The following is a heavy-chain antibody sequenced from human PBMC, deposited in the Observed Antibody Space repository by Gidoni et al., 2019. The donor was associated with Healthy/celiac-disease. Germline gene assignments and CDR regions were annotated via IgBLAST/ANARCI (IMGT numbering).Heavy chain of an antibody. CDR3: ARDKTGTTVEAFDI. Sequence: QVQLQESGPGLVKPSETLSLTCTVSGGSISSYYWSWIRQPPGKGLEWIGDIYYSGSTNYNPSLKSRVTISVDPSKNQFPLKLSSVTAADTAVYYCARDKTGTTVEAFDIWGQGTMVTVSS. D-gene: IGHD1-7*01. J-gene: IGHJ3*02. CDR2: IYYSGST. V-gene: IGHV4-59*01. CDR1: GGSISSYY.